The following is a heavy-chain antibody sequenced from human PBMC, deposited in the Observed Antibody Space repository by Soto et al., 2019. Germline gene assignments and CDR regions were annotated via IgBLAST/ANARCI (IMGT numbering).Heavy chain of an antibody. Sequence: QVQLVESGGGLVRPGESLRLSCAASEFTFSDYYMSWIRQAPGKGLEWVSYISSSGNTIYYADSVKGRFTISRDNAKNSRYLEMNSLKAEDTAVYCCARGYGGGRAFDTCGQGTMVTVAS. CDR3: ARGYGGGRAFDT. V-gene: IGHV3-11*01. D-gene: IGHD3-16*01. CDR1: EFTFSDYY. J-gene: IGHJ3*02. CDR2: ISSSGNTI.